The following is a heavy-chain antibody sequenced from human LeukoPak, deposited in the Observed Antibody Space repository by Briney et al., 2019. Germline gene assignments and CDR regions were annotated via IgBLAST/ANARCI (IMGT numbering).Heavy chain of an antibody. CDR2: INPNSGGT. CDR3: ARGFLDYGSGSYSIWAEYYFDY. Sequence: ASVKVSCKASGYTFTGYYMHWVRQAPGQGLEWMGWINPNSGGTNYAQKFEGRVTMTRDTSISTAYMELSRLRSDDTAVYYCARGFLDYGSGSYSIWAEYYFDYWGQGTLVTVSS. J-gene: IGHJ4*02. D-gene: IGHD3-10*01. CDR1: GYTFTGYY. V-gene: IGHV1-2*02.